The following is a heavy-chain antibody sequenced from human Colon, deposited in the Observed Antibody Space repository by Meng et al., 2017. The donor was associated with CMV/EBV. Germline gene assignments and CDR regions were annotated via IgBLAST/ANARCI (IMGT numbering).Heavy chain of an antibody. CDR2: IDSGDNNT. D-gene: IGHD3-10*01. V-gene: IGHV3-23*03. CDR1: GFTFTRYA. J-gene: IGHJ4*02. Sequence: GESLKISCAASGFTFTRYAMSWVRQAPGKGLQWVSVIDSGDNNTYYVDSVKGRFTISRDNSKNTLYLQMNSLRAEDTAIYYCVKAGPGWYSDYWGQGTLVTVSS. CDR3: VKAGPGWYSDY.